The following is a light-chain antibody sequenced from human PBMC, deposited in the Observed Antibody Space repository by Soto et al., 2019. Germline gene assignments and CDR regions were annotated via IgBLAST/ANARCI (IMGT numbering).Light chain of an antibody. CDR3: CSSTSSNNYV. CDR2: DVS. J-gene: IGLJ1*01. Sequence: QSVLTQPASVSGSPGQSITISCTGTSSDVGGYTYVSWYQQHPGKAPKLMIYDVSYRRSGVSNRFSGSKSGNTASLTISGLQAEDEADYYCCSSTSSNNYVFGTGTKLTVL. V-gene: IGLV2-14*01. CDR1: SSDVGGYTY.